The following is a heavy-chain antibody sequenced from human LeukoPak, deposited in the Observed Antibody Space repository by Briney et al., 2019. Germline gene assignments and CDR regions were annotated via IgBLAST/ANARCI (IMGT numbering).Heavy chain of an antibody. J-gene: IGHJ4*02. Sequence: GGSLRLSCAASGFTFSSYAMTWVRQAPGKGLKWVSAISGSGGGTYYADSVKGRFTISRDNSKNTLYLQMNSLRAEDTAVYYCAKGASSGWPYYFDYWGQGTLVTVSS. D-gene: IGHD6-19*01. V-gene: IGHV3-23*01. CDR3: AKGASSGWPYYFDY. CDR1: GFTFSSYA. CDR2: ISGSGGGT.